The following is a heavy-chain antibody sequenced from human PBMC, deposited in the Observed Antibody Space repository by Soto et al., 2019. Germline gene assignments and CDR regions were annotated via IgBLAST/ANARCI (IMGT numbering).Heavy chain of an antibody. Sequence: QVQLVESGGGVVQPGRSLRLSCAASGFTFSSYGMHWVRQAPGTGLEWGAGIWYDGSNKYYADAVKGRFTISRDNSKNTLYLQMNSLRAEDTAVYYCARYRRQCFDYWGQGTLVTVSS. V-gene: IGHV3-33*01. J-gene: IGHJ4*02. CDR3: ARYRRQCFDY. CDR2: IWYDGSNK. CDR1: GFTFSSYG.